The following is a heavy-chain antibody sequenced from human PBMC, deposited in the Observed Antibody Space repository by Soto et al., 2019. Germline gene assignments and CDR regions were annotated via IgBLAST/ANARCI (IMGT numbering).Heavy chain of an antibody. J-gene: IGHJ4*02. D-gene: IGHD3-22*01. Sequence: GGSLRLSCAASGFTFSNYGMHWVRQAPGKGLEWVAVIWYDGSKKYYADSVKGRFTISRDNSKNTLYLQMNSLRAEDTAVYYCARARRDDYYDSSGYYCLDYWGQGTLVTAPQ. CDR1: GFTFSNYG. CDR3: ARARRDDYYDSSGYYCLDY. CDR2: IWYDGSKK. V-gene: IGHV3-33*01.